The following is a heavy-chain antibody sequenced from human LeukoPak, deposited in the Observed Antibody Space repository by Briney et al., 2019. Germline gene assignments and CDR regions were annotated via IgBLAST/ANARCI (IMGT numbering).Heavy chain of an antibody. CDR2: IRSDGSTK. Sequence: GGSLRLSCAASGFTFSSYGMHWVRQAPGKGLEWVAFIRSDGSTKYYADSVKGRFTISRDNSKNTLYLQMNSLRAEDTAVYYCARDKEVVAATPDYFDYWGQGTLVTVSS. D-gene: IGHD2-15*01. CDR1: GFTFSSYG. CDR3: ARDKEVVAATPDYFDY. V-gene: IGHV3-30*02. J-gene: IGHJ4*02.